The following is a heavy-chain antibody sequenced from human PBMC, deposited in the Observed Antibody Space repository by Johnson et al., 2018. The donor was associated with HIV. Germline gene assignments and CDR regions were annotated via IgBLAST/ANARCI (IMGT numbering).Heavy chain of an antibody. V-gene: IGHV3-20*04. CDR3: ARDQVGILWDAFDI. D-gene: IGHD3-10*01. CDR2: INWNGGST. J-gene: IGHJ3*02. CDR1: GFTFDDYG. Sequence: VQLVESGGGVVRPGGSLRLSCAASGFTFDDYGMSWVRQGPGKRLEWVSGINWNGGSTGYADSVKGRFTISRDNAKNSLYLQMNSLRAEDTAFYYCARDQVGILWDAFDIWGQGTMVTVSS.